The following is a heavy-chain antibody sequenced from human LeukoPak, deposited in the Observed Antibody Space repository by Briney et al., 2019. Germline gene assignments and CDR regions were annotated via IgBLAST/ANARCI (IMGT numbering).Heavy chain of an antibody. CDR1: GFTFSSYW. J-gene: IGHJ4*02. D-gene: IGHD2-2*02. CDR2: IKSKTDGGTT. CDR3: TTDKGPAAIDY. Sequence: GGSLRLSCAASGFTFSSYWMSWVRQAPGKGLEWVGRIKSKTDGGTTDYAAPVKGRFTISRDDSKNTLYLQMNSLKTEDTAVYYCTTDKGPAAIDYWGQGTLVTVSS. V-gene: IGHV3-15*01.